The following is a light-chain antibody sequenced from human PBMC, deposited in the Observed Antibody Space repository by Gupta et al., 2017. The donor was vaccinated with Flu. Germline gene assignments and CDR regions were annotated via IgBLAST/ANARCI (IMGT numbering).Light chain of an antibody. V-gene: IGLV4-69*01. CDR3: QTWGTGFWV. CDR2: LNSDGSH. J-gene: IGLJ3*02. CDR1: GHSSYA. Sequence: GHSSYAIAWHQQQPEKGPRYMMKLNSDGSHSKRDGIPDRFSGSSSGAERYLTISSLQSEDEADYYCQTWGTGFWVFGGGTKLTVL.